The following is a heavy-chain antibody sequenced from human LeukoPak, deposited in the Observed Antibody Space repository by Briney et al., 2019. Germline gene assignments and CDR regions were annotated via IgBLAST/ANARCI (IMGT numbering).Heavy chain of an antibody. D-gene: IGHD1-1*01. V-gene: IGHV1-18*01. CDR1: GYTFSNYG. CDR2: ISAYDGNT. J-gene: IGHJ4*02. CDR3: AIALERRGY. Sequence: ASVKVSCKSSGYTFSNYGISWVRQAPGQGLEWMGWISAYDGNTNYAQKLQGRVTMTTDTSASTAYMELRSLRSDDTAVYYCAIALERRGYWGQGTLVTVSS.